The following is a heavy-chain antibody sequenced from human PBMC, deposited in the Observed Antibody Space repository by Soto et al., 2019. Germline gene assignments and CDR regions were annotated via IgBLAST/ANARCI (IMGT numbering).Heavy chain of an antibody. Sequence: ASVKVSCKASGYTFTGYYMHWVRQAPGQGLEWMGWINPNSGGTNYAQKFQGRVTMTRDTSISTAYMELSRLRSDDTAVYYCARGAPVFITGLNNWFDPWGQGTLVTVS. CDR2: INPNSGGT. CDR3: ARGAPVFITGLNNWFDP. CDR1: GYTFTGYY. J-gene: IGHJ5*02. V-gene: IGHV1-2*02. D-gene: IGHD1-20*01.